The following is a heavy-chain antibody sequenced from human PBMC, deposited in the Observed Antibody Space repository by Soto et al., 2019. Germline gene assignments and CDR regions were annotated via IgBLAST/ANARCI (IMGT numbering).Heavy chain of an antibody. CDR2: ISGSGGST. CDR3: ARKMTGGYDILTGYYSSGAFDI. D-gene: IGHD3-9*01. Sequence: GGSLRLSCAASGFTFSSYAMSWVRQAPGKGLEWVSAISGSGGSTYYADSVKGRFTISRDNSKNTLYLQMNSLRAEDTAVYYCARKMTGGYDILTGYYSSGAFDIWGQGTMVTVSS. J-gene: IGHJ3*02. CDR1: GFTFSSYA. V-gene: IGHV3-23*01.